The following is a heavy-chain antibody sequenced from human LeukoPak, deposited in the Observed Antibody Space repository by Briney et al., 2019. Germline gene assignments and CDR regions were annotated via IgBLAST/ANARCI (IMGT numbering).Heavy chain of an antibody. CDR1: GYSFTGHY. CDR3: AREYSSNWFDP. Sequence: GASVKVSCKASGYSFTGHYMHWVRQAPGQGLEWMGWINFDTGGTNYAQKFQGRVTMTRDTSISTAYMELSRLRSDDTAVYYCAREYSSNWFDPWGQGTLVTVSS. J-gene: IGHJ5*02. V-gene: IGHV1-2*02. CDR2: INFDTGGT. D-gene: IGHD3-22*01.